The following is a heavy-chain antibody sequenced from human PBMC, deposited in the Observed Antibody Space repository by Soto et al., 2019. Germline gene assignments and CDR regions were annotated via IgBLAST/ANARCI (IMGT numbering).Heavy chain of an antibody. CDR3: ARDRGYSGYDSPRYYYGMDV. Sequence: QVQLVESGGGVVQPGRSLRLSCAASGFTFSSYGMHWVRQAPGKGLEWVAVIWFDGTNKYSADSVKGRFTISRDNSKNALYLQMNSLRAEDTAVYYCARDRGYSGYDSPRYYYGMDVWGQGTTVTVSS. J-gene: IGHJ6*02. CDR1: GFTFSSYG. V-gene: IGHV3-33*01. D-gene: IGHD5-12*01. CDR2: IWFDGTNK.